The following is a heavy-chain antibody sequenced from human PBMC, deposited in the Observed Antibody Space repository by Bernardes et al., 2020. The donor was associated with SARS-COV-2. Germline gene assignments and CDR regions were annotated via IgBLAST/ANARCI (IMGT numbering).Heavy chain of an antibody. CDR2: INHSGST. CDR3: ARGPRYSSSWYGSGFRFDP. V-gene: IGHV4-34*01. D-gene: IGHD6-13*01. Sequence: SETLSLSCAVYGGSFSGYYWSWIRQPPGKGLEWIGEINHSGSTNYNPSLKSRVTISVDTSKNQFSLKLSSVTAADTAVYYCARGPRYSSSWYGSGFRFDPWGQGTLVTVSS. J-gene: IGHJ5*02. CDR1: GGSFSGYY.